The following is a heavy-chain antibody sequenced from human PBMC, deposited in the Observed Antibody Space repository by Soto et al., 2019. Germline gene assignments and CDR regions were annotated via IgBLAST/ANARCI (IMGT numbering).Heavy chain of an antibody. D-gene: IGHD2-15*01. Sequence: PSETLSLTCAVYGGSFSGYYWSWIRQPPGKGLEWIGEINHSGSTNYNPSLKSRVTISVDTSKNQFSLKLSSVTAADTAVYYCARFGPVLVVRITQFDPWGQGTLVTVSS. CDR1: GGSFSGYY. V-gene: IGHV4-34*01. CDR2: INHSGST. J-gene: IGHJ5*02. CDR3: ARFGPVLVVRITQFDP.